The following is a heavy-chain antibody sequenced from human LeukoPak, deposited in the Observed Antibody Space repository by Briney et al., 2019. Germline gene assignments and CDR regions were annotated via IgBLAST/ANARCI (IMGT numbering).Heavy chain of an antibody. D-gene: IGHD3-10*02. CDR3: ARMFGY. CDR1: GFTFSSYW. J-gene: IGHJ4*02. Sequence: PGGSLRLSCAASGFTFSSYWMNWVRQAPGKGLEWVAVIWYDGSNKYYADSVKGRFTISRDNSKNSLYLQMNSLRAEDTAVYYCARMFGYWGQGTLVTVSS. CDR2: IWYDGSNK. V-gene: IGHV3-33*08.